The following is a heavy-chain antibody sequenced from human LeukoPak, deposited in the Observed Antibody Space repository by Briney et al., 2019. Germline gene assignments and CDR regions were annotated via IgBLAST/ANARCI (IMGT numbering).Heavy chain of an antibody. V-gene: IGHV4-34*01. Sequence: SETLSLTCAVYGGSFSGYYWSWIRQPPGKGLEWIGEINHSGSTNYNPSLKSRVTISVDTSKNQFSLKLSSVTAADTAVYYCARTRSGYYMRYFQHWGQGTLVTVSS. J-gene: IGHJ1*01. D-gene: IGHD3-3*01. CDR1: GGSFSGYY. CDR3: ARTRSGYYMRYFQH. CDR2: INHSGST.